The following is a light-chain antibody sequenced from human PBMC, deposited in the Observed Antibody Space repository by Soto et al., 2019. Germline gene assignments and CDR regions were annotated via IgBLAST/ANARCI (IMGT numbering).Light chain of an antibody. CDR2: DTS. CDR1: QGIGDT. V-gene: IGKV3D-11*01. Sequence: EIVMTQSPATLSVSPGEGATLSCRASQGIGDTLAWYQQKPGQTPRLLIYDTSIRATGIPARFSGSGSGTDFTLTISSLEPEDFAVYYCQQRNNWTFGQGTKVEIK. CDR3: QQRNNWT. J-gene: IGKJ1*01.